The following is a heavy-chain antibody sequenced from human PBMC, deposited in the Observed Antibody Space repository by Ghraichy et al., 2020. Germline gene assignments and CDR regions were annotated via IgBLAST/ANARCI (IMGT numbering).Heavy chain of an antibody. CDR1: GFTFSSYG. J-gene: IGHJ6*02. Sequence: GGSLRLSCAASGFTFSSYGMHWVRQAPGKGLEWVAVISYDGSNKYYADSVKGRFTISRDNSKNTLYLQMNSLRAEDTAVYYCAKGGSGPLTKYGMDVWGQGTTVTVSS. CDR3: AKGGSGPLTKYGMDV. V-gene: IGHV3-30*18. CDR2: ISYDGSNK. D-gene: IGHD3-16*01.